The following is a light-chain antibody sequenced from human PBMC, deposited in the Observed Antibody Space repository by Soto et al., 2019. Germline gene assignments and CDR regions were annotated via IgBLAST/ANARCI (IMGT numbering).Light chain of an antibody. CDR1: QGISSY. Sequence: DIQMTQSPSTLSASQGDRVTITCRASQGISSYLAWYQQKPGKAPKLLIYAASTLQSGVPSRFSGSGSGTEFTLTISSLQPEDFATYYCQQLNSYPRTFGQGTKVDIK. CDR2: AAS. CDR3: QQLNSYPRT. V-gene: IGKV1-9*01. J-gene: IGKJ1*01.